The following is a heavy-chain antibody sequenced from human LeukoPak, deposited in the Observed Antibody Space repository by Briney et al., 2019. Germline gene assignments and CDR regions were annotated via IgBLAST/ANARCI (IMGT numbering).Heavy chain of an antibody. CDR3: AREDSSLRCYFDY. CDR2: ISSSSSTI. V-gene: IGHV3-48*01. Sequence: GSLRLSCAASGFTFSSYSMNWVRQAPGKGLEWVSYISSSSSTIYYADSVKGRFTISRDNAKNSLYLQMNSLRAEDTAVYYCAREDSSLRCYFDYWGQGTLVTVSS. D-gene: IGHD6-13*01. J-gene: IGHJ4*02. CDR1: GFTFSSYS.